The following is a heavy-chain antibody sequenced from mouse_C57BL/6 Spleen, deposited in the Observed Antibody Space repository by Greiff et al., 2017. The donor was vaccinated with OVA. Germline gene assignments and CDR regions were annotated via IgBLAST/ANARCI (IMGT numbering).Heavy chain of an antibody. Sequence: VQLKQSGPELVKPGASVKIPCKASGYTFTDYNMDWVKQSHGKSLEWIGDINPNNGGTIYNQKFKGKATLTVDKSSSTAYMELRSLTSEDTAVYYCARSRDSSGYVAWFAYWGQGTLVTVSA. CDR1: GYTFTDYN. D-gene: IGHD3-2*02. CDR2: INPNNGGT. CDR3: ARSRDSSGYVAWFAY. V-gene: IGHV1-18*01. J-gene: IGHJ3*01.